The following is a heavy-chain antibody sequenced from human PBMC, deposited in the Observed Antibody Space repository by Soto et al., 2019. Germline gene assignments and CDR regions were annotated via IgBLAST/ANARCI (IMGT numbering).Heavy chain of an antibody. CDR1: GESFSGFF. V-gene: IGHV4-34*01. J-gene: IGHJ4*02. CDR3: ARGPNPLVEVTAIRPFDY. CDR2: INHSGRT. Sequence: SETLSLTCGVYGESFSGFFWTWFRQSPEKGLEWIGEINHSGRTDYNPSLKSRVTISVDTSKNQFYLRLSSVTAADTAVYYCARGPNPLVEVTAIRPFDYWGQGTLVTVSS. D-gene: IGHD2-21*02.